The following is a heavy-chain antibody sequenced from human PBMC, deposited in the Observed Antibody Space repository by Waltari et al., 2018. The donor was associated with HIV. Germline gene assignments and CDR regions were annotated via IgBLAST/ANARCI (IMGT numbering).Heavy chain of an antibody. D-gene: IGHD5-18*01. V-gene: IGHV5-51*01. CDR1: GYSFTSYW. J-gene: IGHJ6*02. Sequence: EVQLVQSGAEVKKPGESLKISCKGSGYSFTSYWIGWVRQMPGKGLEWMGIIYPGDSDTRYSPSFQGQVTISADKSISTAYLQWSSLKASDTAMYYCARGVVDTAMVDNYYYGMDVWGQGTTVTVSS. CDR3: ARGVVDTAMVDNYYYGMDV. CDR2: IYPGDSDT.